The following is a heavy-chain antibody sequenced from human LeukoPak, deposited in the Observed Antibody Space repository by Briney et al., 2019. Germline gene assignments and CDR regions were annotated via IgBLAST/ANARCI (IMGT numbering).Heavy chain of an antibody. V-gene: IGHV3-30*02. CDR3: ARDTRGSNPGTYSSGWSVRY. CDR2: IRYDGSNK. Sequence: PGGSLRLSCAASGFTFSSYGMHWVRQAPGKGLEWVAFIRYDGSNKYYADSVKGRFTISRDNSKNTLYLQMNSLRAEDTAVYYCARDTRGSNPGTYSSGWSVRYWGQGALVTVSA. J-gene: IGHJ4*02. D-gene: IGHD6-19*01. CDR1: GFTFSSYG.